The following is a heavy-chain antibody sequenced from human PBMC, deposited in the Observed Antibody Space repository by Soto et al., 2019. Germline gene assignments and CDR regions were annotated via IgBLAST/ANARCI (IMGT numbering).Heavy chain of an antibody. CDR3: ARVGPWVPYYYDSSPYTFENWFDP. CDR1: GGSVTSDEDY. CDR2: ISNSGST. V-gene: IGHV4-30-4*01. D-gene: IGHD3-22*01. J-gene: IGHJ5*02. Sequence: SETLSLTCTVSGGSVTSDEDYWSWIRQSPGKGLEWIGYISNSGSTGYNPSLKTRLSMSVDRSKNQFTLILNSVTAADTAVYYCARVGPWVPYYYDSSPYTFENWFDPWGQGTLVTVSS.